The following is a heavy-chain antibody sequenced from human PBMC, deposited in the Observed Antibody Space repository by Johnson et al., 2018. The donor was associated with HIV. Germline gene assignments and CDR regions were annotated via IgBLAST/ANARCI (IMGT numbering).Heavy chain of an antibody. V-gene: IGHV3-74*03. CDR3: TAALRVKGI. CDR2: IYNDGSRT. D-gene: IGHD6-13*01. CDR1: GFAFRTYW. J-gene: IGHJ3*02. Sequence: VQLVESGGGLVQPGGSLRLSCAASGFAFRTYWMVWVRQVTGKRPVWVARIYNDGSRTTYADSVKGRFTISRDNSKNTLYLQMNSLKTEDTAVYYCTAALRVKGIWGQGTMVTVSS.